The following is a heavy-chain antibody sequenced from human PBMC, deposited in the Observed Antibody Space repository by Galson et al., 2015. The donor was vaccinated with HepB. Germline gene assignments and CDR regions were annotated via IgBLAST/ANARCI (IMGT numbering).Heavy chain of an antibody. J-gene: IGHJ4*01. CDR3: VFLRGDDLKPLDY. CDR2: ISSDSRTI. V-gene: IGHV3-48*04. Sequence: SLRLSCAAPGFTFSSYSMNWVRQAPGKGLEWVSYISSDSRTIYYADSVKGRFTISSDNAENSLYLQMNSLRADDTAVYYCVFLRGDDLKPLDYWGQGTRVTVSS. D-gene: IGHD5-12*01. CDR1: GFTFSSYS.